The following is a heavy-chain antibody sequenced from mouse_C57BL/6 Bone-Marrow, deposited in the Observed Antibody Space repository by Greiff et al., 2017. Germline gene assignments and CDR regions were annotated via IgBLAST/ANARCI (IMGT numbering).Heavy chain of an antibody. CDR2: IYPRSGNT. CDR3: ARYNDGCEGAPFDY. D-gene: IGHD2-3*01. V-gene: IGHV1-81*01. Sequence: VQLQQSGAELARPGASVKLSCKASGYTFTSYGISWVKQRTGQGLEWIGEIYPRSGNTYYNEKLKGKATLTADKSSSTAYMGLRSLTSEDSAVYFCARYNDGCEGAPFDYWGQGTTLTVSS. CDR1: GYTFTSYG. J-gene: IGHJ2*01.